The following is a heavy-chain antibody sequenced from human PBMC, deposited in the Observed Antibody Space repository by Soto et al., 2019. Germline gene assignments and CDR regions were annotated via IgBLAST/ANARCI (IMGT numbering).Heavy chain of an antibody. CDR2: ISSSSSHP. CDR3: ARRISAHFDY. V-gene: IGHV3-11*05. Sequence: QVQLVESGGGLVKAGGSLRLSCAASGFVFSDYYMTWIRQAPGKVLEWLTYISSSSSHPNYADSVKGRFTISRDNAKNSVYLQINSLRAEDTAVYYCARRISAHFDYWGQGTLATFSS. J-gene: IGHJ4*02. CDR1: GFVFSDYY.